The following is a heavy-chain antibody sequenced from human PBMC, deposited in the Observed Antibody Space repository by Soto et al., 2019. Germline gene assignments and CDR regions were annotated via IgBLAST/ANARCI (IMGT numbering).Heavy chain of an antibody. CDR2: IIPLFGTT. V-gene: IGHV1-69*18. CDR1: GGTFSTYT. J-gene: IGHJ3*01. Sequence: QVHLVQSGAEVSKPGSSVKVSCTTSGGTFSTYTIYWVRQAPGQGLEWMGRIIPLFGTTRYAQNFQDRVTITAEESTSTTYMELSSLRAEDTALYYCARRLDDRADEGFDVWGEGTAVTVSA. CDR3: ARRLDDRADEGFDV. D-gene: IGHD3-16*01.